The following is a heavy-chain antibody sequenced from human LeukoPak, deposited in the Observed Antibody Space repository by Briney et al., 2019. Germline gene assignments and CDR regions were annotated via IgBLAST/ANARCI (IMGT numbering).Heavy chain of an antibody. Sequence: PSETLSLTCTVSGGSISSYYWSWIRQPPGKGLEWIGYIYYSGSTNYNPSLKSRVTISVDTSKNQFSLKLSSVTAADTAVYYCAGTDPTLGYCSGGSCYPIVWGQGTLVTVSS. D-gene: IGHD2-15*01. CDR1: GGSISSYY. V-gene: IGHV4-59*08. CDR2: IYYSGST. J-gene: IGHJ4*02. CDR3: AGTDPTLGYCSGGSCYPIV.